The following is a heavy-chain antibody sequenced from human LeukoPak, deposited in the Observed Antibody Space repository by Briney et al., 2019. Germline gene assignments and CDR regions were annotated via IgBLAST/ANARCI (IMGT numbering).Heavy chain of an antibody. V-gene: IGHV4-4*07. J-gene: IGHJ6*03. Sequence: SETLSLTCTVSGGSISDYYWSWIRQPAGKGLEWIGRIYTSGSSNYNPSLKSRVTMSVDTSKNQFSLKLSSVTAADTAVYYCARVLSDSSGYYYYYYYMDVWGKGTTVTVSS. CDR1: GGSISDYY. CDR3: ARVLSDSSGYYYYYYYMDV. CDR2: IYTSGSS. D-gene: IGHD3-22*01.